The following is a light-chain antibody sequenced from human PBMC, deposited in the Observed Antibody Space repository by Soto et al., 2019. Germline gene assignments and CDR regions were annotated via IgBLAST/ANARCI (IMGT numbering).Light chain of an antibody. J-gene: IGLJ3*02. V-gene: IGLV2-8*01. CDR1: SSDVGGYKY. Sequence: QAVLTQPASVSGSPGQSITISCTGTSSDVGGYKYVSWYQQHPGKAPKVMIYDVTKRPSGVPDRFSGSKSGNTASLAVSGLQAEDEAHYYCCAYGGSGNWVFGGGTKLTVL. CDR3: CAYGGSGNWV. CDR2: DVT.